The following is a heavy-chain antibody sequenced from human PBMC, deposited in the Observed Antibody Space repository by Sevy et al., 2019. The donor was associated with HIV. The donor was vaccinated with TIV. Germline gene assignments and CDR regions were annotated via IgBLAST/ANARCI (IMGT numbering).Heavy chain of an antibody. V-gene: IGHV3-20*04. CDR3: ARDPFYKVYADYSDY. D-gene: IGHD4-17*01. CDR2: INWNGGRT. CDR1: GFTFDDYG. J-gene: IGHJ4*02. Sequence: GESLKISCAASGFTFDDYGMSWVRQVPGKGLEWVSGINWNGGRTDYADSVKGRFTISRDNAKNSLYLQMSSLRAEDTALYYCARDPFYKVYADYSDYWGQGTLVTVSS.